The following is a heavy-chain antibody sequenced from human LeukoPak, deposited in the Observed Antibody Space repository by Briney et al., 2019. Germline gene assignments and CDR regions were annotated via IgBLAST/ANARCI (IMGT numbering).Heavy chain of an antibody. CDR1: GGSFSGYY. CDR3: ARDYGDYNPDYYYGMDV. V-gene: IGHV4-34*01. J-gene: IGHJ6*02. D-gene: IGHD4-17*01. CDR2: INHSGST. Sequence: PSETLSLTCAVYGGSFSGYYWSWIRQPPGKGLEWIGEINHSGSTNYNPSLKSRVTISVDTSKNQFFLKLSSVTAADTAVYYCARDYGDYNPDYYYGMDVWGQGTTVTVSS.